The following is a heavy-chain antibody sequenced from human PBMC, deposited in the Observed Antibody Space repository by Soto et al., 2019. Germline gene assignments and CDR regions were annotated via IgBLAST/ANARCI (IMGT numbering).Heavy chain of an antibody. Sequence: QVQLVQSGAEVRKPGSSVKVSCKASGGTFSNSAITWVRQAPGQGLEWVGGIIPIFGSTNYAQKFQGRVTITAEDSTLTAYMELSSLSSEDTAVYYCARDGPLRSDSWSGRLGGGWFDHWGQGALVTVSS. CDR1: GGTFSNSA. CDR2: IIPIFGST. V-gene: IGHV1-69*12. D-gene: IGHD3-3*01. J-gene: IGHJ5*02. CDR3: ARDGPLRSDSWSGRLGGGWFDH.